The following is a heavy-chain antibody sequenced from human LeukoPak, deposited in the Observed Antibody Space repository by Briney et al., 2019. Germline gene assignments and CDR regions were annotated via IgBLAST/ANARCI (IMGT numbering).Heavy chain of an antibody. CDR3: ARVIEYLNSFDP. D-gene: IGHD2-2*01. Sequence: GGSLRLSCAASGFTFSSYSMNWVRQAPGKGLEWVSSISSSSSYIYYADSVKGRFTISRDNAKNSLYLQMNSLRAEDTAVYYCARVIEYLNSFDPWGQGTLVTVSS. CDR1: GFTFSSYS. J-gene: IGHJ5*02. V-gene: IGHV3-21*01. CDR2: ISSSSSYI.